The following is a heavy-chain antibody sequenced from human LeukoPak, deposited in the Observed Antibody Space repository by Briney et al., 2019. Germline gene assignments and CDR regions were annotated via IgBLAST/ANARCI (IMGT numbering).Heavy chain of an antibody. CDR3: VRRYYEYNVYDRHFDF. CDR2: ISDDRSIT. D-gene: IGHD5/OR15-5a*01. CDR1: GFTFSRDW. J-gene: IGHJ4*02. Sequence: PGGSLRLSCAASGFTFSRDWMLWVRQAPGKGRVWVSRISDDRSITTYADSVQGRFTISRYNATGSVFLQMNSLRVEDTAVYFCVRRYYEYNVYDRHFDFWGQGILVTVSS. V-gene: IGHV3-74*03.